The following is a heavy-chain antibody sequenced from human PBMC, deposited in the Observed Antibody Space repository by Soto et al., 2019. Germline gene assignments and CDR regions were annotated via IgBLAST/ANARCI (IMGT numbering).Heavy chain of an antibody. Sequence: GQSLKISCKGSGYSFTSYWISWVRQMPGKGLEWMGRIDPSDSYTNYSPSFQGHVTISADKSISTAYLQWSSLKASDTAMYYCASRGYSSGLYYFDYWGQGTLVTVSS. D-gene: IGHD6-19*01. CDR1: GYSFTSYW. CDR3: ASRGYSSGLYYFDY. V-gene: IGHV5-10-1*01. J-gene: IGHJ4*02. CDR2: IDPSDSYT.